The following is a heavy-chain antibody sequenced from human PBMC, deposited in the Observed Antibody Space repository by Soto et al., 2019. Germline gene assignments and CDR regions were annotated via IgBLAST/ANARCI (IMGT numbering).Heavy chain of an antibody. D-gene: IGHD3-10*01. J-gene: IGHJ4*02. CDR1: GYTFTTYP. CDR2: INPGNGDR. Sequence: QVQLVQSGAEVKKPGASVKVSCKASGYTFTTYPIHWVRQAPGQGLEWMGWINPGNGDRDYLQKFQGRVTVTRDTSACTAYMELSSLTSEDTAVYYCARKDYYRSGIYYFDYWGQGTLVTVSS. V-gene: IGHV1-3*01. CDR3: ARKDYYRSGIYYFDY.